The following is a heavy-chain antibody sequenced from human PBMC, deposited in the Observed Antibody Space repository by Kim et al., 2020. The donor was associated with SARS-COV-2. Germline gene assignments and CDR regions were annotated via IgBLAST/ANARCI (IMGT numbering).Heavy chain of an antibody. CDR1: GFTFSSYG. D-gene: IGHD3-10*01. CDR2: ISYDGSNK. CDR3: AKLGSTMVRGVTLNYYYYGMDV. J-gene: IGHJ6*02. Sequence: GGSLRLSCAASGFTFSSYGMHWVRQAPGKGLEWVAVISYDGSNKYYADSVKGRFTISRDNSKNTLYLQMNSLRAEDTAVYYCAKLGSTMVRGVTLNYYYYGMDVWGQGTTVTVSS. V-gene: IGHV3-30*18.